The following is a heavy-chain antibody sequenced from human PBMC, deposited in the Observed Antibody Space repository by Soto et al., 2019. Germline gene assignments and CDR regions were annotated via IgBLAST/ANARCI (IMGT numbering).Heavy chain of an antibody. D-gene: IGHD3-16*01. V-gene: IGHV4-34*01. CDR3: ARELITFGGGAFDI. CDR2: INHSGST. CDR1: GGSFSGYY. J-gene: IGHJ3*02. Sequence: SETLSLTCAVYGGSFSGYYWTWIRQPPGTGLEWIGEINHSGSTNYNPSLKSRVTISVDTSKNQFSLKLSSVTAADTAVYYCARELITFGGGAFDIWGQGTMVTVSS.